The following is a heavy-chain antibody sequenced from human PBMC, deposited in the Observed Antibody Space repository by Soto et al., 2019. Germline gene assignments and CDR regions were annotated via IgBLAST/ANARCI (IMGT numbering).Heavy chain of an antibody. CDR1: GFTFSSYA. J-gene: IGHJ6*03. V-gene: IGHV3-23*01. CDR2: ISGSGGST. Sequence: GGSLILSCAASGFTFSSYAMSWVRQAPGKGLEWVSAISGSGGSTYYADSVKGRFTISRDNSKNTLYLQMNSLRAEDTAVYYCAHDFWSGYYSPYYYYMDVWGKGTTVTVSS. D-gene: IGHD3-3*01. CDR3: AHDFWSGYYSPYYYYMDV.